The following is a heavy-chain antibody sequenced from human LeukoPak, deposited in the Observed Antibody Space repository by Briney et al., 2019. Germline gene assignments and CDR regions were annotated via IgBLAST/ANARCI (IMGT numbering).Heavy chain of an antibody. D-gene: IGHD4/OR15-4a*01. CDR2: INHSGST. CDR1: GGSFSGYY. Sequence: SETLSLTCAVYGGSFSGYYWSWIRQPSGKGLEWIGEINHSGSTNYNPSLKSRVTISVDTSKNQFSLKLSSVTAADTAVYYCASSMVRRSVGYYGMDVWGQGTTVTVSS. V-gene: IGHV4-34*01. CDR3: ASSMVRRSVGYYGMDV. J-gene: IGHJ6*02.